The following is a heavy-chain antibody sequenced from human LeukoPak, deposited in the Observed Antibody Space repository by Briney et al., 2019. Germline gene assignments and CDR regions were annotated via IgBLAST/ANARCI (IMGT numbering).Heavy chain of an antibody. Sequence: PSQTLSLTCTVSGGSISSGSYYWSWIRQPPGKGLEWIGEINHSGSTNYNPSLKSRVTISVDTSKNQFSLKLSSVTAADTAVYYCARGAPHYGDEYNWFDPWGQGTLVTVSS. CDR1: GGSISSGSYY. J-gene: IGHJ5*02. D-gene: IGHD4-17*01. V-gene: IGHV4-39*07. CDR3: ARGAPHYGDEYNWFDP. CDR2: INHSGST.